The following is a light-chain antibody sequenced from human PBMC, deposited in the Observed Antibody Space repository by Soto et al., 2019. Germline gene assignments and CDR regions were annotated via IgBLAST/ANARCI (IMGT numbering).Light chain of an antibody. Sequence: QSVRTQPPSVSGAPGQRVTISCTGSSSNIGAGYDVHWYHQLPGTAPKLLIYGNSNRPSGVPDRFSGSKSGTSASLAITGLQAEDEADYYCQSYDSSLSGYVFGTGTKVTVL. CDR2: GNS. CDR3: QSYDSSLSGYV. J-gene: IGLJ1*01. CDR1: SSNIGAGYD. V-gene: IGLV1-40*01.